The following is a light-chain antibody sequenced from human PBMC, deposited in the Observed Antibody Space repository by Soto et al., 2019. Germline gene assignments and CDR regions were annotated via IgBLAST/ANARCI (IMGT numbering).Light chain of an antibody. Sequence: DIVMTQSPLSLPVTPGEPASISCRSSQSLLHGNGYNYLDWYLQKPGQSPQLLIYLGSNRASGVPDRVSGSGSGTDFTLRISRVEAEDVGFYYCMQSLQTWTFGQGTKVEIK. CDR3: MQSLQTWT. J-gene: IGKJ1*01. CDR1: QSLLHGNGYNY. V-gene: IGKV2-28*01. CDR2: LGS.